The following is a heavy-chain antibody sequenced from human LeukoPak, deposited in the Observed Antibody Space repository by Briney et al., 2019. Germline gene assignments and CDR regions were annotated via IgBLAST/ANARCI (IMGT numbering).Heavy chain of an antibody. CDR1: GGSISDYH. D-gene: IGHD4-11*01. V-gene: IGHV4-59*01. CDR2: IYNRGTT. Sequence: SETLSLTCTVSGGSISDYHWTWIRQPPGKALEYIGYIYNRGTTYYNPSLKSRVTISADTSKKQFSLKLTSVTAADTAVYYCASRYDYSNYIDYWGQGTLVTVSS. CDR3: ASRYDYSNYIDY. J-gene: IGHJ4*02.